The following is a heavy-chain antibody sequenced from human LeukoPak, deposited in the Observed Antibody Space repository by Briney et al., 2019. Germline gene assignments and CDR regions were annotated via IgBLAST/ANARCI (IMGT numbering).Heavy chain of an antibody. CDR3: AKERRGYSGYKRSYYYYYGMDV. CDR2: ISNDGSNK. J-gene: IGHJ6*04. Sequence: GRSLRLSCAASGFTFSTYGMHWVRQAPGKGLEWVAVISNDGSNKYYADSVKGRFTISRDKSKNTLYLQMNSLRAEDTAVYYCAKERRGYSGYKRSYYYYYGMDVWGKGTTVTVSS. CDR1: GFTFSTYG. V-gene: IGHV3-30*18. D-gene: IGHD5-12*01.